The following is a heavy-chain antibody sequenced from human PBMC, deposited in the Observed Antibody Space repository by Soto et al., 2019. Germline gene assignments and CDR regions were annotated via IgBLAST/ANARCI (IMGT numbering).Heavy chain of an antibody. CDR3: AKDVSSSRWFDP. D-gene: IGHD3-16*01. J-gene: IGHJ5*02. CDR2: MQHTGNT. V-gene: IGHV4-4*07. CDR1: GASIRSYH. Sequence: QVQLQESGPGLVKPSETLSLTCAVSGASIRSYHWSWIRQPAGKGLEWIGRMQHTGNTNYNPSLKSRVTMSVDTSKNQISLKMTSVTAADTAVYFCAKDVSSSRWFDPWGQGILVIVSS.